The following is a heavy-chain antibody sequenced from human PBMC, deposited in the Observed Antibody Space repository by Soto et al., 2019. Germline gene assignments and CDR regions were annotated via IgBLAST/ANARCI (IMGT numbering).Heavy chain of an antibody. J-gene: IGHJ5*02. CDR1: GFSFSSYA. V-gene: IGHV3-23*01. D-gene: IGHD2-8*01. Sequence: EVQLLQSGGGLVQPGGSLRLSCAASGFSFSSYAMSWVRQAPGKGLEWVSAISGSGATTFYADSMKGRFTISRNNSRDTLYLQMNSLRAEYTAVYFCAREQCSPIDRYCADGGVYWVDPWGRGPLVTVSS. CDR3: AREQCSPIDRYCADGGVYWVDP. CDR2: ISGSGATT.